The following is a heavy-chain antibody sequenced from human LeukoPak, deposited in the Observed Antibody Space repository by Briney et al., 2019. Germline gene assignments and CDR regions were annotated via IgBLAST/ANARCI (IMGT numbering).Heavy chain of an antibody. Sequence: GGSLRLSSAASGFTFSSYWMHWVRQAPGKGLVWVSRIDSDGTGTIYADSVRGRFTISRDNAKNTMYLQMNSLRAEDAAVYYCIREGLDPWGQGTLVTVSS. J-gene: IGHJ5*02. CDR3: IREGLDP. CDR1: GFTFSSYW. V-gene: IGHV3-74*01. D-gene: IGHD2-21*01. CDR2: IDSDGTGT.